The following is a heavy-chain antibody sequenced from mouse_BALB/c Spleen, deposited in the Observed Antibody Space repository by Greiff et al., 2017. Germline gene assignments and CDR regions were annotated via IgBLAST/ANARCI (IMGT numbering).Heavy chain of an antibody. D-gene: IGHD4-1*02. Sequence: VQLQQSGAELVRSGASVKLSCTASGFNIKDYYMHWVKQRPEQGLEWIGWIDPENGDTEYAPKFQGKATMTADTSSNTAYLQLSSLTSEDTAVYYCNTQLGRNYWGQGTTLTVSS. CDR3: NTQLGRNY. CDR1: GFNIKDYY. V-gene: IGHV14-4*02. CDR2: IDPENGDT. J-gene: IGHJ2*01.